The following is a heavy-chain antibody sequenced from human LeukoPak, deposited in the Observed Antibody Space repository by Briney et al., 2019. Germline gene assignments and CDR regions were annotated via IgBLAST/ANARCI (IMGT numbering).Heavy chain of an antibody. CDR2: ITGSGGYA. V-gene: IGHV3-23*01. CDR3: AKAGGSAWYYFDY. Sequence: GGSLRLSCAASGFTFTGYAMSWVRQAPGKGLEWVSIITGSGGYAYYADSVKGRFTISRDNSQNTLYLQVNSLRAEDTAIYYCAKAGGSAWYYFDYWGQGTLVTVSS. J-gene: IGHJ4*02. CDR1: GFTFTGYA. D-gene: IGHD6-19*01.